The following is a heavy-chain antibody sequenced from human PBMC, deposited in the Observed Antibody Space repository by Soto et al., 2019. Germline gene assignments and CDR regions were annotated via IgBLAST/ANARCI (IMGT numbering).Heavy chain of an antibody. D-gene: IGHD6-19*01. CDR1: GFTFSSYG. CDR3: AKDVRAVAGHFDY. J-gene: IGHJ4*02. Sequence: GGSLRLSCAASGFTFSSYGMHWVRQAPGKGLEWVAVISYDGSNKYYADSVKGRFTISRDNSKNTLYLQMNSLRAEDTAVYYCAKDVRAVAGHFDYWGQGTLVTVSS. V-gene: IGHV3-30*18. CDR2: ISYDGSNK.